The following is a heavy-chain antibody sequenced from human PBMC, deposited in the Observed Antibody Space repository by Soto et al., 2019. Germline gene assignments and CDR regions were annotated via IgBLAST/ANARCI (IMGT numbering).Heavy chain of an antibody. V-gene: IGHV4-61*08. Sequence: SETLSLTCTVSGDSVTSGDYYWSWIRQPPGKGLEWIGYIYYSGNTNYSPSLKSRVAISLDTSHNQFSLKLGSVTAADTAVYFCARISVDTYMTYWFDPWGQGTLVTVSS. J-gene: IGHJ5*01. CDR2: IYYSGNT. CDR3: ARISVDTYMTYWFDP. CDR1: GDSVTSGDYY. D-gene: IGHD5-18*01.